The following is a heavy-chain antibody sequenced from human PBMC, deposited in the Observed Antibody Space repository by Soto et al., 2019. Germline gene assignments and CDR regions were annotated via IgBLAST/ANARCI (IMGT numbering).Heavy chain of an antibody. V-gene: IGHV4-30-4*01. CDR3: ASEGRPGRYPGKKAEYHGMDV. CDR2: IYYSGST. J-gene: IGHJ6*02. D-gene: IGHD3-10*01. Sequence: QVQLQESGPGLVKPSQTLSLTCTVSGGSISSGDYYWSWIRQPPGKVLEWIGYIYYSGSTYYNPSPKSRVTISVDTSKNQFSLKLSSVTAADTAVYYCASEGRPGRYPGKKAEYHGMDVWGQGTTVTVSS. CDR1: GGSISSGDYY.